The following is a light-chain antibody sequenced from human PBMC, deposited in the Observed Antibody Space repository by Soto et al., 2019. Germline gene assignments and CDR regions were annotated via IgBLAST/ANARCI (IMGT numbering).Light chain of an antibody. V-gene: IGLV2-14*01. CDR2: QVT. CDR3: SSYTGSTNYV. J-gene: IGLJ1*01. CDR1: SSDVGIYNY. Sequence: VLAQPASVSGSPGQSITISCTGTSSDVGIYNYVSWYQQHPGKAPKLMIYQVTNRPSGVSNRFSGSKSGNTASLTISGLQAEDEADYYCSSYTGSTNYVFGTGTKVTVL.